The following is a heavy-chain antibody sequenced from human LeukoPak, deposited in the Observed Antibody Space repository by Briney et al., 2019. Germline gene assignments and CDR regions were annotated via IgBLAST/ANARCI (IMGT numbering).Heavy chain of an antibody. CDR3: ARDGYYYGPVDV. CDR1: GGSVSSGSYY. V-gene: IGHV4-61*01. J-gene: IGHJ6*04. Sequence: SETLSLTCAVSGGSVSSGSYYWSWIRQPPGKGLEWIGYIYYSGGTNYNPSLKSRVTISVDTSKNQFSLKLSSVTAADTAVYYCARDGYYYGPVDVWGKGTTVTVSS. CDR2: IYYSGGT. D-gene: IGHD3-10*01.